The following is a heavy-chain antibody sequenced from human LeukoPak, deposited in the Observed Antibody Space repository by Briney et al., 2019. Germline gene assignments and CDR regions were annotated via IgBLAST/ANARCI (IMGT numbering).Heavy chain of an antibody. CDR2: ISYAGSNQ. CDR1: GFTFSSYT. V-gene: IGHV3-30-3*01. D-gene: IGHD3-22*01. CDR3: AKERSYDSSGYVYYFPY. J-gene: IGHJ4*02. Sequence: PGGSLRLSCAASGFTFSSYTMHWVRQAPGKGLEWVAVISYAGSNQYYADSVEGRFTISRDNSKNTLYLQMNSLRPEDTAVYYCAKERSYDSSGYVYYFPYWGQGTLVTVSS.